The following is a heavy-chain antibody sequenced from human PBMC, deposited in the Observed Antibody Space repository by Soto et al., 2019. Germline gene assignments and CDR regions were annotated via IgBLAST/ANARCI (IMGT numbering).Heavy chain of an antibody. CDR2: ISYDGSNK. V-gene: IGHV3-30*18. Sequence: LRLSCAASGFTFSSYGMHWVRQAPGKGLEWVAVISYDGSNKYYADSVKGRFTISRDNSKNTLYLQMNSLRAEDTAVYYCAKVSAGTDYYYYMDVWGKGTTVTVSS. J-gene: IGHJ6*03. CDR3: AKVSAGTDYYYYMDV. CDR1: GFTFSSYG. D-gene: IGHD6-19*01.